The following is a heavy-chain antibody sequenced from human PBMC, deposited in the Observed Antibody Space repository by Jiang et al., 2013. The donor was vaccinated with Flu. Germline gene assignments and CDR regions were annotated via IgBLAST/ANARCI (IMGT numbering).Heavy chain of an antibody. CDR3: ARPAKVVAATRGGFDY. V-gene: IGHV1-2*02. Sequence: GAEVKKPGASVKVPCKASGYTFTGYYMHWVRQAPGQGLEWMGWINPNSGGTNYAQKFQGRVTMTRDTSISTAYMELSRLRSDDTAVYYCARPAKVVAATRGGFDYWGQGTLVTVSS. D-gene: IGHD2-15*01. J-gene: IGHJ4*02. CDR1: GYTFTGYY. CDR2: INPNSGGT.